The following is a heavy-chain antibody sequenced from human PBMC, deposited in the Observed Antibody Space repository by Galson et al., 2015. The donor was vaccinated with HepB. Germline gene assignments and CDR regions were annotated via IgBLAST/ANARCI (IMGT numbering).Heavy chain of an antibody. Sequence: SLRLSCAASGFTFSSYAMHWVRQAPGKGLEWVAVISYDGSNKYYADSVKGRFTISRDNSKNTLYLQMNSLRAEDTAVYYCARDFVSLGLDYWGQGTLVTVSS. J-gene: IGHJ4*02. CDR2: ISYDGSNK. CDR3: ARDFVSLGLDY. V-gene: IGHV3-30*04. CDR1: GFTFSSYA. D-gene: IGHD2/OR15-2a*01.